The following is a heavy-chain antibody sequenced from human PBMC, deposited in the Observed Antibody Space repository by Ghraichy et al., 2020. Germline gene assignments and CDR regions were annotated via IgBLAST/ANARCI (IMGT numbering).Heavy chain of an antibody. CDR1: GFTFSSYS. V-gene: IGHV3-48*04. J-gene: IGHJ5*02. CDR2: ISSSSSTI. CDR3: ARDRGMTTVTTGWFDP. Sequence: GSLRLSCAASGFTFSSYSMNWVRQAPGKGLEWVSYISSSSSTIYYADSVKGRFTISRDNAKNSLYLQMNSLRAEDTAVYYCARDRGMTTVTTGWFDPWGQGTLVTVSS. D-gene: IGHD4-17*01.